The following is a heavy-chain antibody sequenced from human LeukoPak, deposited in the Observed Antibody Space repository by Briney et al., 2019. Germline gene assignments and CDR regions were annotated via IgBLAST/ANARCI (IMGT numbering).Heavy chain of an antibody. J-gene: IGHJ4*02. CDR2: IYYRGGA. CDR3: ARGRGYCSGGSCYSVQDNLDY. Sequence: SETLSLTCTVSVGSIRSSSYYCGWIRQPAGNGLEWNASIYYRGGAYCNPYLKSRVTIPVAAADTYFSLKLSSVIAADTAVYYWARGRGYCSGGSCYSVQDNLDYWGQGTLVTVSS. D-gene: IGHD2-15*01. V-gene: IGHV4-39*02. CDR1: VGSIRSSSYY.